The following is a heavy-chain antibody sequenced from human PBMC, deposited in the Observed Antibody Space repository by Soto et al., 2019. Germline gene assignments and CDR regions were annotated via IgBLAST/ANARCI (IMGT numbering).Heavy chain of an antibody. CDR1: GGSISSTSYS. D-gene: IGHD4-4*01. J-gene: IGHJ4*02. V-gene: IGHV4-39*01. CDR3: AGQLTPVSGRPLDN. CDR2: INYSGVT. Sequence: QLQVQESGPGLVKPSETLSLTCSVSGGSISSTSYSWVWIRQPPGKGLEWIGSINYSGVTYHNPSLKSRLAVRVDTSTNQLSLKLGSVTAADTSVYYCAGQLTPVSGRPLDNWGLGILVTVSS.